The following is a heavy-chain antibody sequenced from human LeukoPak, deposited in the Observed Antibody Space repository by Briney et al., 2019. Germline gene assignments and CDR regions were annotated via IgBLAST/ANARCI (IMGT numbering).Heavy chain of an antibody. D-gene: IGHD5-12*01. J-gene: IGHJ4*02. CDR3: ARRREWLRSSYYFDY. V-gene: IGHV1-2*02. Sequence: GASVKVSCKASGYIFTGYYMHWVRQAPGQGLEWMGWINPNSGGTNYAQKFQGRVTMTRDTSISTAYMELSRLRSDDTAVYYCARRREWLRSSYYFDYWGQGTLVTVSS. CDR1: GYIFTGYY. CDR2: INPNSGGT.